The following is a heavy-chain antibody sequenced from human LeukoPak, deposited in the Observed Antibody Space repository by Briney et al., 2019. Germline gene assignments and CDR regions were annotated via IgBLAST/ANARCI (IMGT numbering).Heavy chain of an antibody. J-gene: IGHJ4*03. CDR1: GGSIGIYY. CDR3: STSSTGLSGYFDC. Sequence: SETLSLTCTVSGGSIGIYYWNWIRQPPGKGLEWIGYIYYSGSTYYNPSLKSRVIISVDTSKNQFSLKLSSVTAADTAVYYCSTSSTGLSGYFDCWGQGTLVTVSS. V-gene: IGHV4-59*06. D-gene: IGHD2-2*01. CDR2: IYYSGST.